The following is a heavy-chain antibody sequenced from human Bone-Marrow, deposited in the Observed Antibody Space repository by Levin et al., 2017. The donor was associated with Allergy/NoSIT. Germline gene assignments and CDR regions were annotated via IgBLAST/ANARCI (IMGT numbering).Heavy chain of an antibody. D-gene: IGHD3-3*01. CDR2: IYPGYAAT. CDR3: ARVDYNYWSGNWRWIDN. V-gene: IGHV5-51*01. CDR1: GYSLGTHA. Sequence: GESLKISCKASGYSLGTHATAWVRQVSGKGLEWMGLIYPGYAATIYGPCFEGHVTMSADKSANIAYLEWRSLKASDTATYFCARVDYNYWSGNWRWIDNWGQGTVVSVSS. J-gene: IGHJ4*02.